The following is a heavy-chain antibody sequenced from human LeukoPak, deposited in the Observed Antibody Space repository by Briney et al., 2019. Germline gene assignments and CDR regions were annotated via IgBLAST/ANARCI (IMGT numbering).Heavy chain of an antibody. V-gene: IGHV1-18*01. CDR2: ISAYNGNT. D-gene: IGHD2-2*01. Sequence: ASVKVSCKASGYTFTSYGISWVRQAPGQGLEWMGWISAYNGNTNYAQKLQGRVTMTTDTSTSTAYMELRGLRSDDTAVYYCARVQAYCSSTSCLDYWGQGTLVTVSS. CDR3: ARVQAYCSSTSCLDY. J-gene: IGHJ4*02. CDR1: GYTFTSYG.